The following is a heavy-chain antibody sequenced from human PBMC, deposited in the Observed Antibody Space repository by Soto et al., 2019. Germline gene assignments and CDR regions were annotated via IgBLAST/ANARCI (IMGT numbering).Heavy chain of an antibody. CDR1: GGSVSSGSYY. CDR3: ARMLLVPAATKGGWFDP. V-gene: IGHV4-61*01. Sequence: PSETLSLTCTVSGGSVSSGSYYWSWIRQPPGKGLEWIGYIYYSGSTNYNPSLKSRVTISVDTSKNQFSLKLSSVTAADTAVYYCARMLLVPAATKGGWFDPWGQGTLVTVSS. CDR2: IYYSGST. J-gene: IGHJ5*02. D-gene: IGHD2-2*01.